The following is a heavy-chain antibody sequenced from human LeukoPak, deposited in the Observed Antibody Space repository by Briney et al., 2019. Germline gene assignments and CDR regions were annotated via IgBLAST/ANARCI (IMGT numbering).Heavy chain of an antibody. CDR1: GGSISSYY. CDR3: AREGYDILTGYRNYFDY. D-gene: IGHD3-9*01. CDR2: IYYSGST. Sequence: QVQLQESGPGLVKLSETLSLTCTVSGGSISSYYWSWIRQPPGKGLEWIGYIYYSGSTNYNPSLKSRVTISVDTSKNQFSLRLSSVTAADTAVYYCAREGYDILTGYRNYFDYWGQGTLVTVSS. J-gene: IGHJ4*02. V-gene: IGHV4-59*01.